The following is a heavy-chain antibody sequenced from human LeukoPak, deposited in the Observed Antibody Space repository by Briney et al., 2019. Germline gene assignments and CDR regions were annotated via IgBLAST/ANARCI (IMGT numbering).Heavy chain of an antibody. CDR3: ARTYSSSWGIIGY. J-gene: IGHJ4*02. CDR2: IRYDGTNK. V-gene: IGHV3-30*02. D-gene: IGHD6-13*01. Sequence: GGSLRLSCAASGFTFSSYGMHWVRQAPGKGLEWVTFIRYDGTNKYYADSVKGRFTISRDNSKNTLYLQMNSLRVEDTAVYYCARTYSSSWGIIGYWGQGTLVTVSS. CDR1: GFTFSSYG.